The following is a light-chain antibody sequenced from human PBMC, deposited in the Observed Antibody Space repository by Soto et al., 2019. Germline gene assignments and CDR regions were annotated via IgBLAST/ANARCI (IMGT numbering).Light chain of an antibody. J-gene: IGKJ3*01. CDR3: QQETT. CDR1: QSISSY. V-gene: IGKV1-39*01. Sequence: DIQMTQSPSSLSASVGDRVTISCRASQSISSYLNWYQQKPGKAPKLLIYAASSLQSGVPSRFRGSGSGTDFTLTISSLQPEDFATYDCQQETTFGPGTKVDIK. CDR2: AAS.